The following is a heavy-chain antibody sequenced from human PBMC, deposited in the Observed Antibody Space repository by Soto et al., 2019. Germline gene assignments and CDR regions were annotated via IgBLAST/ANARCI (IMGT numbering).Heavy chain of an antibody. J-gene: IGHJ4*02. CDR3: ARDPVVYYDSSGYYDY. CDR2: IIPIFGTA. CDR1: GGTFSSYA. Sequence: SVKVSCKASGGTFSSYAISWVRQAPGQGLEWMGGIIPIFGTANYAQKFQGRVTITADESTSTAYMELSSLRSEDTAVYYCARDPVVYYDSSGYYDYWGEGTPVTVSS. D-gene: IGHD3-22*01. V-gene: IGHV1-69*13.